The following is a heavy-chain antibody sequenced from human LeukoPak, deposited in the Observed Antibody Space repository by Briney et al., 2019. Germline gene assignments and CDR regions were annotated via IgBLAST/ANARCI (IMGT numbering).Heavy chain of an antibody. D-gene: IGHD3-16*01. Sequence: GASVKVSCKASGYTFTTYGISWVRRAPGQGLEWMGWISAYNGNAYYTQNFQGRVSMTTDTSTSTAYMELRSLRSDDTAIYYCVRAGGRPNMDVWGKGTTVTVSS. J-gene: IGHJ6*03. V-gene: IGHV1-18*01. CDR1: GYTFTTYG. CDR2: ISAYNGNA. CDR3: VRAGGRPNMDV.